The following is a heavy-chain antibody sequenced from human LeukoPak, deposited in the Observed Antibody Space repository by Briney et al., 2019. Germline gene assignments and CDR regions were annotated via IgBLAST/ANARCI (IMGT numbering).Heavy chain of an antibody. D-gene: IGHD5-18*01. CDR1: GGSISSYY. V-gene: IGHV4-59*01. Sequence: PSETLSLTCTVSGGSISSYYWSWIRQPPGKGLEWIGYIYYSGSTNYNPSLKSRVTISVDTSKNQFSLKLSSVTAADTAVYYCARGYSYGPYYYYYYMDVWGKGTTVTVSS. CDR3: ARGYSYGPYYYYYYMDV. CDR2: IYYSGST. J-gene: IGHJ6*03.